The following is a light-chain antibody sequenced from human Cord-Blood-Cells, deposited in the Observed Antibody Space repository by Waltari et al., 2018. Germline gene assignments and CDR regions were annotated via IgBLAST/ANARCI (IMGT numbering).Light chain of an antibody. CDR2: EVN. CDR3: SSYTSSSTLV. V-gene: IGLV2-14*01. CDR1: SSDVGGYNY. J-gene: IGLJ1*01. Sequence: QSALTQPASVSGSPGQSITISCTGTSSDVGGYNYVSWYQQHPGKAPKLMIYEVNHRPSGVSNRFSGSKSGNTASLTISGLQAEDEADYYCSSYTSSSTLVFGTGTKVTVL.